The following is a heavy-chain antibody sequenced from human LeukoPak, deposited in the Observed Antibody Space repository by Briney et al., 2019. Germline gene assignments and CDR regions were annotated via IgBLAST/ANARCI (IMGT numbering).Heavy chain of an antibody. CDR2: ISGSGGST. Sequence: GGSLRLSCAASGFTFSSYAMSWVRQAPGKGLEWVSAISGSGGSTYYADSVKGRFTISRDNAKNSLYLQMNSLRDEDTAVYYCARLEYYYVSGNYYKLFDYWGQGTLVTVCS. J-gene: IGHJ4*02. CDR3: ARLEYYYVSGNYYKLFDY. V-gene: IGHV3-23*01. CDR1: GFTFSSYA. D-gene: IGHD3-10*01.